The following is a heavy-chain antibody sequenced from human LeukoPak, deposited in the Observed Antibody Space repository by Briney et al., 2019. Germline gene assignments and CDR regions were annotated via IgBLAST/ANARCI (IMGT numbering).Heavy chain of an antibody. CDR3: ARLVGVATSNNWFDP. J-gene: IGHJ5*02. Sequence: SETLSLTCTVSGGSISSYYWSWIPQPPGKGLEWIGYIYYSGSTNYNPSLKSRVTISVDTSKNQFSLKLSSVTAADTAVYHCARLVGVATSNNWFDPWGQGTLVAVSS. CDR2: IYYSGST. CDR1: GGSISSYY. V-gene: IGHV4-59*08. D-gene: IGHD5-12*01.